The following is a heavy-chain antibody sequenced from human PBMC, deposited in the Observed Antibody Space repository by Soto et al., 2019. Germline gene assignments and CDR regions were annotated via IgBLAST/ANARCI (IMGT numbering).Heavy chain of an antibody. J-gene: IGHJ4*02. Sequence: SVHVSCEPSRVTFSSCAMSWVRQAPGQGREWMGGIIPIFGTANYAQKFQGRVTITADEYTSTAYMELSSLRSEDTAVYYCAIASSGWADYDYWGQGNMVPVSS. CDR3: AIASSGWADYDY. D-gene: IGHD6-19*01. V-gene: IGHV1-69*01. CDR2: IIPIFGTA. CDR1: RVTFSSCA.